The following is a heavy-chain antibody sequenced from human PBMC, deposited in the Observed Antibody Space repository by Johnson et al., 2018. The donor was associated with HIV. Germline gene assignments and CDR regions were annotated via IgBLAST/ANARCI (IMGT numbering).Heavy chain of an antibody. J-gene: IGHJ3*02. Sequence: VQLVESGGDLVQPGGSLRLSCAASGFTFSSYAMHWVRQAPGKGLEWVSVIYSGGSTYYADSVKGRFTISRDNSKNSLYLQMNSLRAEDTALYYCTRARYSSSWYNGDAFDIWGQGTMVTVSS. D-gene: IGHD6-13*01. V-gene: IGHV3-66*01. CDR3: TRARYSSSWYNGDAFDI. CDR2: IYSGGST. CDR1: GFTFSSYA.